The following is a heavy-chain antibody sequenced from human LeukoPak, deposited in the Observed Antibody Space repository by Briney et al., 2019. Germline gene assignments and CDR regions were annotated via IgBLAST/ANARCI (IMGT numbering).Heavy chain of an antibody. V-gene: IGHV3-11*03. D-gene: IGHD6-19*01. CDR1: GISFSDFY. CDR3: ATARGYSSEYK. J-gene: IGHJ4*02. CDR2: ISSDGDST. Sequence: GGSLRLSCEASGISFSDFYMTWIRQSPGEGLEWVSYISSDGDSTSYAESLEGRFTISRDNSKTTLYLRMNSLRAEDTAVYYCATARGYSSEYKWGQGTLVTVSS.